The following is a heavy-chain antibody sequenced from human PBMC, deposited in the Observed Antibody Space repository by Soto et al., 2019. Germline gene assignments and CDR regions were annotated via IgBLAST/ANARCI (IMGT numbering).Heavy chain of an antibody. CDR2: ISGSGGST. J-gene: IGHJ4*02. D-gene: IGHD6-19*01. CDR3: AKRGRGAVAFDY. V-gene: IGHV3-23*01. Sequence: EVQLLESGGGLVQPGGSLRLSCAASGFTFSSYAMSWVRQAPGKGLDWVSNISGSGGSTYYADPVKGRFTISRDNSKNTRHLQMNSLRVEDTAVYYCAKRGRGAVAFDYWGQGTLVTVSS. CDR1: GFTFSSYA.